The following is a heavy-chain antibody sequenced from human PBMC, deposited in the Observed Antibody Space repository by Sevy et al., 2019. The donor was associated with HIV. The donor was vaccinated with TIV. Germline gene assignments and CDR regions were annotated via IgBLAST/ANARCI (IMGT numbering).Heavy chain of an antibody. CDR3: ARVDYYDSSGTFDY. V-gene: IGHV1-69*13. CDR1: GGTFSSYA. CDR2: IIPIFGTA. D-gene: IGHD3-22*01. Sequence: ASVKVSCKASGGTFSSYAISWVRQAPGQGLEWMGGIIPIFGTANYAPKFQGRVTITADESTSTAYMELSSLRSEDTAVYYCARVDYYDSSGTFDYWGQGTLVTVSS. J-gene: IGHJ4*02.